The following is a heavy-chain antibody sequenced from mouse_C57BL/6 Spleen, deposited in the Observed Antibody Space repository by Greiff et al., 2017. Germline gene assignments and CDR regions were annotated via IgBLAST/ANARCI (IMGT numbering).Heavy chain of an antibody. CDR1: GYTFTSYW. J-gene: IGHJ2*01. CDR2: IDPSDSYT. Sequence: QVQLQQPGAELVMPGDSVTLSCKASGYTFTSYWMHWVKQRPGQGLEWIGEIDPSDSYTNYNQKFKGKSTLTVDKSSSTAYMQLSSLTSEDSAVYYCARSRTVVATNYFDYWGQGTTLTVSS. D-gene: IGHD1-1*01. CDR3: ARSRTVVATNYFDY. V-gene: IGHV1-69*01.